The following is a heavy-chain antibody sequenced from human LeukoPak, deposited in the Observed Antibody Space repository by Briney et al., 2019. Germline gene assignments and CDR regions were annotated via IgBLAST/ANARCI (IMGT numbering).Heavy chain of an antibody. CDR1: GGTFSDYS. J-gene: IGHJ3*02. D-gene: IGHD3-22*01. Sequence: ASVKVSCKASGGTFSDYSVNWMRQAPGQGLEWMGGIIPSFGTVNYAQKFQGRVTITTDESSSTAYMELSSLRSEDTAVYYCARDRTKGNRSGYADAFDIWGQGTMVTVSS. CDR3: ARDRTKGNRSGYADAFDI. V-gene: IGHV1-69*05. CDR2: IIPSFGTV.